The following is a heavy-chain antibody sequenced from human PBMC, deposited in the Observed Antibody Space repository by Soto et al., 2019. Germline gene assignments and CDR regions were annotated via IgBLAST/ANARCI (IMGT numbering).Heavy chain of an antibody. CDR1: GGTFSSYA. D-gene: IGHD6-13*01. CDR2: IIPIFGTA. V-gene: IGHV1-69*01. Sequence: QVQLVQSGAEVKKPGSSVKVSCKASGGTFSSYAISWVRQAPGQGLEWMGGIIPIFGTANYAQKFQGRVTITADESTSTAYMERSSLRSEDTAVYYCAKPSGAAAQPKCYSYGMDVWGQGTTVTVSS. CDR3: AKPSGAAAQPKCYSYGMDV. J-gene: IGHJ6*02.